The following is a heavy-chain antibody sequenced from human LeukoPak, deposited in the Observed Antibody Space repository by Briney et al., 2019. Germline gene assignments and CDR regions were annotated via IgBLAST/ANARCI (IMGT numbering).Heavy chain of an antibody. Sequence: GGSLRLSCAASGFTLSDYYMDWVRQAPGKGLEWVSAISGSGGSTYYADSVKGRFTISRDNSKNTLYLQMNSLRAEDTAVYYCAKDLFTYYDFWSGSDYWGQGTLVTVSS. CDR2: ISGSGGST. D-gene: IGHD3-3*01. J-gene: IGHJ4*02. V-gene: IGHV3-23*01. CDR1: GFTLSDYY. CDR3: AKDLFTYYDFWSGSDY.